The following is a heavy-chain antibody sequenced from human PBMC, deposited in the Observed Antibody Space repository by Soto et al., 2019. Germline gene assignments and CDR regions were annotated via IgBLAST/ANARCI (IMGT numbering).Heavy chain of an antibody. J-gene: IGHJ6*02. D-gene: IGHD2-2*01. CDR3: AGGHDAVVKDGPRENSFYYRLDI. CDR1: GFTFSNYW. CDR2: IQEYGNGK. Sequence: GGSLRLSCEASGFTFSNYWMNWVRQAPGKGLEWVANIQEYGNGKNYVDSVKGRFTIFRDNAQNSLLLQMNSLRTEDTAVYYCAGGHDAVVKDGPRENSFYYRLDIWGQGTTATVSS. V-gene: IGHV3-7*03.